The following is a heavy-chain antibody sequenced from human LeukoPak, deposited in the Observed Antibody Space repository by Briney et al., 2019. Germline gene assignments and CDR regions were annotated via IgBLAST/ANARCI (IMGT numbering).Heavy chain of an antibody. V-gene: IGHV3-74*01. D-gene: IGHD5-18*01. J-gene: IGHJ4*02. CDR3: ASIHLPDYPLDY. Sequence: GWSLTLSCVASGFIFRRYWMHSLRQPRGKGLVWVSRINRDGSSTSYADSVKGRFTISRDNAKNTLYLQMNSLRAEDTAVYYCASIHLPDYPLDYWGQGTLVTVSS. CDR1: GFIFRRYW. CDR2: INRDGSST.